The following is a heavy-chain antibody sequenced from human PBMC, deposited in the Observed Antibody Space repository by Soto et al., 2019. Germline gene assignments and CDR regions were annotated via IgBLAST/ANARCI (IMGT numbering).Heavy chain of an antibody. CDR2: ISSSSSYT. V-gene: IGHV3-11*06. CDR3: ARVYSSSFGFDY. Sequence: QVQLVESGGGLVKPGGSLRLSCAASGFTFSDYYMSWIRQAPGKGLEWASYISSSSSYTNYADSVKGRFTISRDNAKNSLYLQMNSLRAEDTAVYYCARVYSSSFGFDYWGQGTLVTVSS. D-gene: IGHD6-6*01. J-gene: IGHJ4*02. CDR1: GFTFSDYY.